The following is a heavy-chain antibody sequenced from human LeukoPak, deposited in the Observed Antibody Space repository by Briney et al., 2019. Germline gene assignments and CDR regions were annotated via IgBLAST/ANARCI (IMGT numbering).Heavy chain of an antibody. CDR3: ARVYYYDSSGYRFDY. D-gene: IGHD3-22*01. J-gene: IGHJ4*02. CDR2: IYYSGST. V-gene: IGHV4-39*07. Sequence: SETLSLTCTVSGDSITSSRYYWGWIRQSPGKGLEWIGSIYYSGSTYYNPSLKSRVTISVDTSKNQFSLKLSSVTAADTAVYYCARVYYYDSSGYRFDYWGQGTLVTVSS. CDR1: GDSITSSRYY.